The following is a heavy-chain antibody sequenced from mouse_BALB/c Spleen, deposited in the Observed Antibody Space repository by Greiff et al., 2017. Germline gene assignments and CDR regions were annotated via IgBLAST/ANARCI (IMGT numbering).Heavy chain of an antibody. D-gene: IGHD1-2*01. Sequence: EVQLQESGPELVKPGASVKMSCKASGYTFTSYVMHWVKQKPGQGLEWIGYINPYNDGTKYNEKFKGKATLTSDKSSSTAYMELSSLTSEDSAVYYCARSHYYGYVNYWGQGTTLTVSS. CDR1: GYTFTSYV. V-gene: IGHV1-14*01. J-gene: IGHJ2*01. CDR2: INPYNDGT. CDR3: ARSHYYGYVNY.